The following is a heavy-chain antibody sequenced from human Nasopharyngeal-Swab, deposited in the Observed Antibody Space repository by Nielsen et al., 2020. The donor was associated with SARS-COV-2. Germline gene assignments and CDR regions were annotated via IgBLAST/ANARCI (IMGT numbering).Heavy chain of an antibody. J-gene: IGHJ4*02. CDR1: GFTFSPYT. CDR2: ITSGNSV. CDR3: SRMLED. Sequence: GGSLRLSCATSGFTFSPYTMTWVRQAPGKGLQWISYITSGNSVQHADSVKGRFTISRDNAKNSVYLQLNSLRTEDTAIYYCSRMLEDWGQGTLVTVSS. D-gene: IGHD3-10*02. V-gene: IGHV3-69-1*02.